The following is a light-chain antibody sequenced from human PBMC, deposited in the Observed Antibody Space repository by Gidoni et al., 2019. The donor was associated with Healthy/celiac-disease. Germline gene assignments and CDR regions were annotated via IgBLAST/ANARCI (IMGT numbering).Light chain of an antibody. V-gene: IGLV2-11*01. CDR1: SSDVGGYTY. Sequence: QSALTQPRTVSGSPGPSVTISCTGTSSDVGGYTYVSWYQQHPGQAPKLMIYDVSKRPSGVPDRFSGSNSGNTASLTISGLQAEDDADYSCCSYAGSYTWVFGGGTKLTVL. CDR2: DVS. CDR3: CSYAGSYTWV. J-gene: IGLJ3*02.